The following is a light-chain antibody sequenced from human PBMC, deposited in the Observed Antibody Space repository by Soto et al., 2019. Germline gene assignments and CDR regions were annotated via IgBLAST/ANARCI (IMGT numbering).Light chain of an antibody. V-gene: IGKV1-5*01. CDR1: QSINKL. J-gene: IGKJ4*02. CDR2: DVS. CDR3: QQYDSYTLT. Sequence: QMTQSPSTLSASVGDRVTITCRASQSINKLLAWYQQKPGKAPKFLIYDVSTLESGVPSRFSGSGSGTEFTLTISSLKTEDVATYYCQQYDSYTLTFGRGTKVDIK.